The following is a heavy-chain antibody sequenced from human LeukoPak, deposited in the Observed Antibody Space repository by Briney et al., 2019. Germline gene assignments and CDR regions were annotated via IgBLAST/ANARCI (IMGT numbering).Heavy chain of an antibody. CDR1: GGSISSYY. Sequence: SETLSLTCTVSGGSISSYYWGWIRQPPGKGLEWIGSIYYSGSTYYNPSLKSRVTISVDTSKNQFSLKLSSVTAADTAVYYCATARFLEWLPAAWYFDYWGQGTLVTVSS. CDR3: ATARFLEWLPAAWYFDY. CDR2: IYYSGST. D-gene: IGHD3-3*01. V-gene: IGHV4-39*01. J-gene: IGHJ4*02.